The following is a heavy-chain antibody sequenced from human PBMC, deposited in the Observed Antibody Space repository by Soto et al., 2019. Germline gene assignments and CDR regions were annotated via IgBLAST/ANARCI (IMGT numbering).Heavy chain of an antibody. V-gene: IGHV3-23*03. CDR3: ARVPFGRYCSGGSCYVAWFDP. Sequence: PGGSLRLSCAASGFTFSSYAMTWVRQAPGEGQGLRRGLEWVSYISSSSYTNYADSVKGRFTISRDNAKNSLYLQMNSLRAEDTAVYYCARVPFGRYCSGGSCYVAWFDPWGQGTLVTVSS. CDR1: GFTFSSYA. J-gene: IGHJ5*02. CDR2: ISSSSYT. D-gene: IGHD2-15*01.